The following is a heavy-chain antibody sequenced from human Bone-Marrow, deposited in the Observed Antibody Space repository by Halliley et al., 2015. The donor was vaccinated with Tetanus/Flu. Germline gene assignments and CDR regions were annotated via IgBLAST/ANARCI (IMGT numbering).Heavy chain of an antibody. CDR3: ARGGQVPYSSDWYADYYSGVDV. J-gene: IGHJ6*02. V-gene: IGHV3-21*01. Sequence: QLVQSGGGLVKPGGSLRLSCAASGFTFSSYGINWVRQAPGKGLEWVSSISSSSTFIDYADSVKGRFTISRDNAKNSLYLQMNSLRAEDTAVYYCARGGQVPYSSDWYADYYSGVDVWGQGTTVTVSS. D-gene: IGHD6-13*01. CDR1: GFTFSSYG. CDR2: ISSSSTFI.